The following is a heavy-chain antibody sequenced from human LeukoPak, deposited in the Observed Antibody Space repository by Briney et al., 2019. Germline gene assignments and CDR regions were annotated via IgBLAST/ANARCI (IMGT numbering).Heavy chain of an antibody. V-gene: IGHV3-21*04. CDR2: ISSSSSYI. CDR1: GFTFSSYS. D-gene: IGHD3-22*01. CDR3: AKREGNYYDSSAYYRY. Sequence: PGGSLRLSCAASGFTFSSYSMNWVRQAPGKGLEWVSSISSSSSYIYYADSVKGRFTISRDDAKNSLYLQMNSLRAEDTAVYYCAKREGNYYDSSAYYRYWGQGTLVTVSS. J-gene: IGHJ4*02.